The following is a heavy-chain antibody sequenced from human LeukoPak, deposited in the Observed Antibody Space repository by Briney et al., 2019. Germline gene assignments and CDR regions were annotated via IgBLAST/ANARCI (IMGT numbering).Heavy chain of an antibody. CDR3: AKVRSGSYYGDAFDI. CDR1: GFTFSSYA. CDR2: ISGSGGNT. Sequence: PGGSLRLSCAASGFTFSSYAMTWVRQAPGKGLEWVSGISGSGGNTYYVESVKGRFTISRENSKNTLYLQMNSLRAEETAVYYCAKVRSGSYYGDAFDIWGQGTMVTVSS. J-gene: IGHJ3*02. D-gene: IGHD3-10*01. V-gene: IGHV3-23*01.